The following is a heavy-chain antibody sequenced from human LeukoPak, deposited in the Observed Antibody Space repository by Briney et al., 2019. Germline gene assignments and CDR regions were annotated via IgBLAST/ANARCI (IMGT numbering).Heavy chain of an antibody. Sequence: SETLSLTCAVYGGSFSGYYWSWIRQPPGKGLEWIGEINHSGSTNYNPSLKSRVTISVDTSKNQFSLKLSSVTAADPAVYYCARDVGSGSYFDYWGQGTLVTVSS. D-gene: IGHD3-10*01. CDR2: INHSGST. CDR1: GGSFSGYY. J-gene: IGHJ4*02. V-gene: IGHV4-34*01. CDR3: ARDVGSGSYFDY.